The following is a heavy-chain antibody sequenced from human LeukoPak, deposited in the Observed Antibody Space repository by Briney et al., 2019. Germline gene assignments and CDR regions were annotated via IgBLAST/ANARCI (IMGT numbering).Heavy chain of an antibody. J-gene: IGHJ6*03. CDR3: ARDSSGWYASALSYMDV. D-gene: IGHD6-19*01. CDR2: ISSSGSTI. V-gene: IGHV3-48*03. CDR1: GFTFSSCE. Sequence: GGSLRLSCAASGFTFSSCEMNWVRQAPGKGLEWVSYISSSGSTIYYADSVKGRSTISRDNAKNSLYLQMNSLRAEDTAVYYCARDSSGWYASALSYMDVWGKGTTVTVPS.